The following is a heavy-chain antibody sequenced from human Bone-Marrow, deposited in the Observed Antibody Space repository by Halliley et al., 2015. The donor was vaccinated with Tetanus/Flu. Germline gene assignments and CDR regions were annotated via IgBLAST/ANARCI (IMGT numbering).Heavy chain of an antibody. CDR2: TYYSGSS. V-gene: IGHV4-31*03. CDR3: ARAEIGEDCFNS. D-gene: IGHD3-10*01. Sequence: TLSLTCTVSGGSISSGGYYWNWIRQPPGKGLEWIGYTYYSGSSYFNPSLKSRVTISLDTSKNQFSLQLSSVTAADTAVYYCARAEIGEDCFNSWGLGALLPVPS. CDR1: GGSISSGGYY. J-gene: IGHJ4*02.